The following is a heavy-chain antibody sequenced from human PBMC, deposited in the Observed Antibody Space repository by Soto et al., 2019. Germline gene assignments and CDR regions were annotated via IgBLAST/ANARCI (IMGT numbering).Heavy chain of an antibody. D-gene: IGHD3-3*01. CDR3: ARYPLGVSIFWGGFPAPTENWFDP. CDR2: ISAYNGNT. J-gene: IGHJ5*02. Sequence: ASVKVSCKASGYTFTSYGISWVRQAPGQGLEWMGWISAYNGNTNYAQKLQGRVTMTTDTSTSTAYMELRSLRSDDTAVYYCARYPLGVSIFWGGFPAPTENWFDPWGQGTLVTVSS. CDR1: GYTFTSYG. V-gene: IGHV1-18*01.